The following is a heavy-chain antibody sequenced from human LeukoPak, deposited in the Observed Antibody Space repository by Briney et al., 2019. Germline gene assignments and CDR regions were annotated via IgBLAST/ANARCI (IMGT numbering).Heavy chain of an antibody. CDR1: GLTFSSYA. J-gene: IGHJ4*02. Sequence: GGSLRLSCAAPGLTFSSYAMSSVRQAPGKGLEWVSVISGSGTNPYYADSVKGRFTISRDNSKNTLYLQMNSLRAEDTALYYCVKHSAPVLAAARFDYWGQGNLVTVSS. V-gene: IGHV3-23*01. CDR2: ISGSGTNP. D-gene: IGHD2-2*01. CDR3: VKHSAPVLAAARFDY.